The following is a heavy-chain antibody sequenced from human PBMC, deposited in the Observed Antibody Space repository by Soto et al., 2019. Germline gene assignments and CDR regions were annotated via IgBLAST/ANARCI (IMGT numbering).Heavy chain of an antibody. V-gene: IGHV1-69*01. CDR1: GGTFSSYA. J-gene: IGHJ2*01. D-gene: IGHD2-2*01. Sequence: QVQLVQSGAEVKKPGSSVKVSCKASGGTFSSYAISWVRQAPGQGLEWMGGIIPIFGTANYAQKFQGRVTITADQSTSTADMELSSLRSEDTAVYYCARHSRYCSSTSCFMGYFDLWGRGTLVTVSS. CDR3: ARHSRYCSSTSCFMGYFDL. CDR2: IIPIFGTA.